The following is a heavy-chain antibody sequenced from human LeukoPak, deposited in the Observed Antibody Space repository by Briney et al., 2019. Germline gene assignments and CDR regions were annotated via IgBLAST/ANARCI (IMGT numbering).Heavy chain of an antibody. Sequence: SETLSLTCTLNGDSLNGSHWSWIRQPPGQGLEWIGEINQSGGTHYNPALWSRLTISIDTSKNKFSLQLTSVTAADTGVYFCARVSDIMISFGGAISYFDYWGQGALVTVSS. J-gene: IGHJ4*02. V-gene: IGHV4-34*01. D-gene: IGHD3-16*02. CDR3: ARVSDIMISFGGAISYFDY. CDR2: INQSGGT. CDR1: GDSLNGSH.